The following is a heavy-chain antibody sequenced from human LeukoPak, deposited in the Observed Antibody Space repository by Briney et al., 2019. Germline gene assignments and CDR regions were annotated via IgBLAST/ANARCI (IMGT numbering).Heavy chain of an antibody. V-gene: IGHV3-30*19. CDR3: ARGFVLGAAKNYFDY. J-gene: IGHJ4*02. Sequence: PGGSLRLSCAASGISFSSHGIHWVRQAPGKGLEWVAVISYDGTNKYYADSVKGRFTISRDNSKNTLSLQMNSLRAEDTALYYCARGFVLGAAKNYFDYWGQGALVTVSS. CDR1: GISFSSHG. D-gene: IGHD2-21*02. CDR2: ISYDGTNK.